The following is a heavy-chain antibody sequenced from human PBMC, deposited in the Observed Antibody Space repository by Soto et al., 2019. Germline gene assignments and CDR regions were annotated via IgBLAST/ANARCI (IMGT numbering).Heavy chain of an antibody. CDR3: ARNTVYYYDSSGPGGY. J-gene: IGHJ4*02. CDR1: GGTFSSYV. CDR2: IIPIFGTA. D-gene: IGHD3-22*01. Sequence: GASVKVSCKASGGTFSSYVISWVRQAPGQGLGWMGGIIPIFGTANYAQKFQGRVTITADESTSTAYMELSSLRSEGTAVYYCARNTVYYYDSSGPGGYWGQGTLVTVSS. V-gene: IGHV1-69*13.